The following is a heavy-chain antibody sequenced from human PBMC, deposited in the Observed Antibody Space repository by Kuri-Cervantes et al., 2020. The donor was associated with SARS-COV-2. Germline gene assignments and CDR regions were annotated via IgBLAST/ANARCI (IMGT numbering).Heavy chain of an antibody. V-gene: IGHV3-7*01. J-gene: IGHJ1*01. CDR2: IKQDGTDN. CDR3: ARQTSGYITSAHQY. CDR1: GFTFTTHC. Sequence: GESLKISCAASGFTFTTHCMTWVRQAPGKGLEWVANIKQDGTDNYFMDSVKGRFTISRDNAKKSMYLQMTSLRPEDTAVWNCARQTSGYITSAHQYWGQGTLVTVSS. D-gene: IGHD3-3*01.